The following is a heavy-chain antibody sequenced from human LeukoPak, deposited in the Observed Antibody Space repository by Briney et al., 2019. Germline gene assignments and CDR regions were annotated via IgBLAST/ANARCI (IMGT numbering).Heavy chain of an antibody. J-gene: IGHJ6*03. D-gene: IGHD2-2*01. CDR2: ISGSGGST. Sequence: GGSLRLSCAASGFTFSSYAMSWVRQAPGKGLEWVSAISGSGGSTYYADSVKGRFTISRDNSKNTLYLQMNSLRAEDTAVYYCAKDPRRTQWSAAISRYYYYYMDVWGKGTTVTVSS. CDR3: AKDPRRTQWSAAISRYYYYYMDV. V-gene: IGHV3-23*01. CDR1: GFTFSSYA.